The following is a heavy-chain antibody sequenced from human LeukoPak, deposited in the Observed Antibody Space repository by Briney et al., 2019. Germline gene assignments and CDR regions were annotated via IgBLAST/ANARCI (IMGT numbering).Heavy chain of an antibody. V-gene: IGHV3-74*01. Sequence: PGGSLRPSCAASGFTFSSYWMHWVRQAPGKGLVWVSRINSDGSSTSYADSVKGRFTISRDNAKNTLYLQLNSLRAEDTAVYYCAREGTYYYGSGSYYRALYYFDYWGQGTLVTVSS. D-gene: IGHD3-10*01. J-gene: IGHJ4*02. CDR1: GFTFSSYW. CDR3: AREGTYYYGSGSYYRALYYFDY. CDR2: INSDGSST.